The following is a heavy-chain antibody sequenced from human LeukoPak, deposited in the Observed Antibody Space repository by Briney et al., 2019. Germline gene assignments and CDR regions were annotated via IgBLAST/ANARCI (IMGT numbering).Heavy chain of an antibody. CDR2: IDWGDDK. J-gene: IGHJ6*04. D-gene: IGHD2-21*01. Sequence: SGPALVKPTQPLTLTCTFSGFSLSTSGMCVSWIRQPPAKALEWLALIDWGDDKYYSTSLKTRLAISKDTSKNQVVLTMTNMDPVDTATYYCARILFLDYYYGMDVWGKGTTVTASS. CDR3: ARILFLDYYYGMDV. CDR1: GFSLSTSGMC. V-gene: IGHV2-70*01.